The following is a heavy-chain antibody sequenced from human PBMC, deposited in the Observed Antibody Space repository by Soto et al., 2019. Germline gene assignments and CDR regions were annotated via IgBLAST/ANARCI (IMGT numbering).Heavy chain of an antibody. V-gene: IGHV4-39*01. J-gene: IGHJ6*02. Sequence: TRSLACTFSGPHISIGSYCWGWLRQPPWKGLEWIGSIYYGGSTYYNPSLKSRVTISVDTSKNQFSLKLSSVTAADTAVYYCASGLLDYGDYYYGMDVWGQGTTVTVSS. CDR2: IYYGGST. CDR3: ASGLLDYGDYYYGMDV. CDR1: GPHISIGSYC. D-gene: IGHD4-17*01.